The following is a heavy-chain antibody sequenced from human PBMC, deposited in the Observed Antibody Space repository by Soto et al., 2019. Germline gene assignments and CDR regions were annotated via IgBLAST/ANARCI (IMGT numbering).Heavy chain of an antibody. V-gene: IGHV3-74*01. J-gene: IGHJ4*02. CDR1: GFSFRSHW. Sequence: EVQLVESGGGLVQPGGSLRLSCAASGFSFRSHWMHWVRQAPGKGLVWVSRINSDESTTTYAESVKGRFTISRDNAKNTLYLQMNSLRAVDTAVYYCVRDHPIDYWGQGTLVTVSS. CDR3: VRDHPIDY. CDR2: INSDESTT.